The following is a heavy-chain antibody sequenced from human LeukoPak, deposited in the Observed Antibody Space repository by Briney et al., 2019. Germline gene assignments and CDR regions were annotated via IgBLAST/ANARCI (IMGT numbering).Heavy chain of an antibody. CDR1: GFIFSSYG. Sequence: GGSLRLSCAASGFIFSSYGMHWVRQAPGKGLEWVSYISSSSSTIYYADSVKGRFTISRDNAKNSLYLQMNSPRDEDTAVYYCARDRERITMVRGVIINAFDIWGQGTMVTVSS. CDR3: ARDRERITMVRGVIINAFDI. D-gene: IGHD3-10*01. J-gene: IGHJ3*02. CDR2: ISSSSSTI. V-gene: IGHV3-48*02.